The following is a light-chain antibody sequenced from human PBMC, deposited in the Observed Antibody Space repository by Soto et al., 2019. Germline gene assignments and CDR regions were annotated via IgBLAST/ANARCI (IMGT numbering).Light chain of an antibody. CDR2: GAS. CDR3: QYRSNWSPGT. CDR1: QSVGSD. J-gene: IGKJ5*01. Sequence: EIVMTQSPGTLSVSPGESATLSCRASQSVGSDLAWYQQKPGRAPRLLIYGASTRATGIPAKFSGSGSGTDFTLTITSLQSEASAVYFCQYRSNWSPGTFGQGTRLEIK. V-gene: IGKV3-15*01.